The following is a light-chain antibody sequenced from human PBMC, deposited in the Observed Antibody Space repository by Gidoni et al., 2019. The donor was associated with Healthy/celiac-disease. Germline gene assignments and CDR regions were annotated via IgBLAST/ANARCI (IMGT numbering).Light chain of an antibody. Sequence: EIVLTQSPGILSLSPGERATLSCRASQSVSSSYLAWYQQKPGQAPRLLIYGASSRATGIPDRFSGSGSGTDFTLTISRLGPEDFAVYYCQQYGSSPYTFGQGTKLEIK. CDR2: GAS. J-gene: IGKJ2*01. V-gene: IGKV3-20*01. CDR1: QSVSSSY. CDR3: QQYGSSPYT.